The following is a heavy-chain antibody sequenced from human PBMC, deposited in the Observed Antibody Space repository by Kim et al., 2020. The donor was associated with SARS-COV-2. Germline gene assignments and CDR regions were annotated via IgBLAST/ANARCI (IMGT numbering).Heavy chain of an antibody. CDR3: AKHHLSSAGTDY. D-gene: IGHD6-13*01. CDR1: GFTFSSYG. CDR2: ISYDGSNK. V-gene: IGHV3-30*18. J-gene: IGHJ4*02. Sequence: GGSLRLSCAASGFTFSSYGMHWVRQAPGKGLEWVAVISYDGSNKYYADSVKGRFTISRDNSKNTLYLQMNSLRAEDTAVYYCAKHHLSSAGTDYWGQGTL.